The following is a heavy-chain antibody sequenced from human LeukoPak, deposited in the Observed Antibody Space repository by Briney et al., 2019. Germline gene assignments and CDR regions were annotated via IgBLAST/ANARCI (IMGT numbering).Heavy chain of an antibody. D-gene: IGHD2-2*01. V-gene: IGHV4-59*08. CDR1: GGAISSYY. CDR2: IYYSGST. Sequence: PSETLSLTCTVSGGAISSYYWSWIRQPPGKGLEWIGYIYYSGSTNYNPSLKSRVTISVDTSKNQFSLKLSSVTAADTAVYYCARHGGYCSSTSCYYRNYFDYWGQGTLVTVSS. CDR3: ARHGGYCSSTSCYYRNYFDY. J-gene: IGHJ4*02.